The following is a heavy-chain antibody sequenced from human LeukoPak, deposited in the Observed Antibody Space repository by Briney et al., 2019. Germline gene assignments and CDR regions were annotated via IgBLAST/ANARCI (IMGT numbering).Heavy chain of an antibody. CDR1: AFAFGSYW. CDR2: INSGGTTT. CDR3: GRETYTYDTSGPDH. Sequence: GGSLRLSCAASAFAFGSYWMHWVRQVPGKGLVWVSRINSGGTTTNYADSVKGRFTISRDNAKNTLYLQMNSLRAEDTAVYYCGRETYTYDTSGPDHWGQGTLVTVSS. V-gene: IGHV3-74*01. D-gene: IGHD3-22*01. J-gene: IGHJ4*02.